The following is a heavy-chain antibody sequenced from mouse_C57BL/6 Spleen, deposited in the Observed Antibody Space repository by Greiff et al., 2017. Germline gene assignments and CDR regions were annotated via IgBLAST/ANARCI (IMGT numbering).Heavy chain of an antibody. Sequence: EVKLVESGGGLVKPGGSLKLSCAASGFTFSDYGMHWVRQAPEKGLEWVAYISSGSSTIYYADTVKGRFTISRDTAKNTLFLQMTSLRSEDTAMYYCARLHYYGSSYWYFDVWGTGTTVTVSS. D-gene: IGHD1-1*01. CDR3: ARLHYYGSSYWYFDV. CDR1: GFTFSDYG. CDR2: ISSGSSTI. V-gene: IGHV5-17*01. J-gene: IGHJ1*03.